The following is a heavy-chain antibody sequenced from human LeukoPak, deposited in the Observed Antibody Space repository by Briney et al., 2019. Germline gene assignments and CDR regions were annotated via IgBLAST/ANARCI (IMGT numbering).Heavy chain of an antibody. CDR1: GGSISSSNW. CDR3: ARVPGMSEAEAFDI. CDR2: IYHSGST. J-gene: IGHJ3*02. D-gene: IGHD6-13*01. V-gene: IGHV4-4*02. Sequence: PSETLSLTCAVSGGSISSSNWWSWVRQPPGKGLEWIGEIYHSGSTNYNPSLKSRVTISVDKSKNQFSLKLSSVTAADTAVYYCARVPGMSEAEAFDIWGQGTMVTVSS.